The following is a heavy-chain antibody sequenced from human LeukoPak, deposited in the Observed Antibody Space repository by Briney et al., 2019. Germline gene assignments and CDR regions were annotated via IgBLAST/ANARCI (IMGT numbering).Heavy chain of an antibody. CDR1: GYTFTSYD. D-gene: IGHD6-13*01. CDR2: MNPNSGNT. CDR3: ASGGSSRWYYFDY. V-gene: IGHV1-8*01. Sequence: ASVKVSCKASGYTFTSYDINWVRQATGQGLEWMGWMNPNSGNTGYAQKFQDRVTMTRNTSISTAYMELSSLRSEDTAVYYCASGGSSRWYYFDYWGQGTLVTVSS. J-gene: IGHJ4*02.